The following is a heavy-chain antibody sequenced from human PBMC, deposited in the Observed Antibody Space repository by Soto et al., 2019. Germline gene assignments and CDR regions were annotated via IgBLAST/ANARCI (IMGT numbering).Heavy chain of an antibody. J-gene: IGHJ4*02. CDR1: GFSLSTSGVG. V-gene: IGHV2-5*02. Sequence: QITLKESGPTLVKPTQTLTLTCTFSGFSLSTSGVGVGWIRQPPGKALEWLALIYWDDDKRYSPSLKSRLTIXKXTXXNQVVLTMTNMDPVDTATYYCAHSSGWAAAGFFDYWGQGTLVTVSS. D-gene: IGHD6-13*01. CDR2: IYWDDDK. CDR3: AHSSGWAAAGFFDY.